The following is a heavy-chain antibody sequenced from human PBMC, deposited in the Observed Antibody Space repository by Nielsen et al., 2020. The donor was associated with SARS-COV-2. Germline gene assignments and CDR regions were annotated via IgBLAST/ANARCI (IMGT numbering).Heavy chain of an antibody. CDR1: GYTFTKYY. Sequence: ASVKVSCKASGYTFTKYYMHWVRQAPGQGLEWMGIINPSGGSTSYAQKFQGRVTLTRDTSTSTVYMDLRSLRSEDTAVYYCARYSYGLSYWGQGTLVTVSS. CDR2: INPSGGST. V-gene: IGHV1-46*01. J-gene: IGHJ4*02. D-gene: IGHD5-18*01. CDR3: ARYSYGLSY.